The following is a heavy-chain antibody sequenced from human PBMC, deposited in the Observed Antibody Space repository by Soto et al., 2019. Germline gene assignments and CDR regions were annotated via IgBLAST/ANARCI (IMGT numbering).Heavy chain of an antibody. CDR2: IWYDGSNK. CDR3: ARVVATTRPIDY. CDR1: GFTFSSYG. Sequence: GGSLRLSCAASGFTFSSYGMHWVRQAPGKGLEWVAVIWYDGSNKYYADSVKGRFTISRDNSKNTLYLQMNSLRAEDTAVYYCARVVATTRPIDYWGQGTLVTVSS. D-gene: IGHD5-12*01. V-gene: IGHV3-33*01. J-gene: IGHJ4*02.